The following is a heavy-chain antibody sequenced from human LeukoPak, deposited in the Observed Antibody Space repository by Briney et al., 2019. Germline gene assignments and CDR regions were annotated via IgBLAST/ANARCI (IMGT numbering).Heavy chain of an antibody. CDR3: ARARGVTTPFDY. Sequence: ASVKVSCKASGYTFTTYYLHWVRQAPGQGLEWMGIISPSGGSTSYAQKFQGRVTMTRDTSTSTVYMELSSLRSEDTAVYYCARARGVTTPFDYWGQGTLVTVSS. CDR1: GYTFTTYY. V-gene: IGHV1-46*01. J-gene: IGHJ4*02. CDR2: ISPSGGST. D-gene: IGHD4-17*01.